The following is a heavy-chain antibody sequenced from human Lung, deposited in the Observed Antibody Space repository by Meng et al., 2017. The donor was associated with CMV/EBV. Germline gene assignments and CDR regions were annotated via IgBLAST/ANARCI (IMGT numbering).Heavy chain of an antibody. CDR3: ARDGSKSRYYYHGRDV. J-gene: IGHJ6*02. CDR2: ISYDGSNI. V-gene: IGHV3-30*03. CDR1: GFSLADDV. D-gene: IGHD2-15*01. Sequence: SCGFAGFSLADDVMHWVRQAPGKGLECVTVISYDGSNIYYADSVNGRFTISRDISRNTLYRQMNRLRVEDTAVYYCARDGSKSRYYYHGRDVWGQGTXVTVSS.